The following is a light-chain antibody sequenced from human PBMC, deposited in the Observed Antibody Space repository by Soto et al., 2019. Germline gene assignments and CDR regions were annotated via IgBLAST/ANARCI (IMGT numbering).Light chain of an antibody. CDR2: GAS. V-gene: IGKV3-15*01. Sequence: EIVMTQSPATLSVSPGERATLSCRASQSVSSNLAWYQQKPGQAPRLLIYGASTRATGIPARFSGSGSGTEFTLTISSRQSEDSAVYYCQQYNNWTPYTFGQGTKLEI. CDR3: QQYNNWTPYT. CDR1: QSVSSN. J-gene: IGKJ2*01.